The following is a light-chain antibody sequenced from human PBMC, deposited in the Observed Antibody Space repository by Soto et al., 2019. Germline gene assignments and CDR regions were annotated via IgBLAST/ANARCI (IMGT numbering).Light chain of an antibody. V-gene: IGKV1-39*01. CDR3: QQFYTTSYT. CDR1: QSISSY. J-gene: IGKJ2*01. Sequence: DIQMTQSPSSLSASVGDRVTITCRASQSISSYLNWYQQKPGKAPKLLIYAASSLQSGVPSRFSGSGSGTDFRLAIDNFQTDDVALYYCQQFYTTSYTFGQGT. CDR2: AAS.